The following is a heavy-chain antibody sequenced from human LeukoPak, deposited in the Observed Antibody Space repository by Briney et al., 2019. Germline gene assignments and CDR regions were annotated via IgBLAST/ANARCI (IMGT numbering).Heavy chain of an antibody. D-gene: IGHD2-2*01. J-gene: IGHJ6*03. CDR2: INHSGST. V-gene: IGHV4-34*01. CDR1: GGSFSGYY. CDR3: ARLVVVVPAALYYYYYYYMDV. Sequence: SETLSLTCAVYGGSFSGYYWSWIRQSPGKGLEWIGEINHSGSTNYNPSLKSRVTISVDTSKNQFSLKLSSVTAADTAVYYCARLVVVVPAALYYYYYYYMDVWGKGTTVTVSS.